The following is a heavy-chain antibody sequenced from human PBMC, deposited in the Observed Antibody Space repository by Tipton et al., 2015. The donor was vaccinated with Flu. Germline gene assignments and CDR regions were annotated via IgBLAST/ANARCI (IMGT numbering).Heavy chain of an antibody. CDR3: ASHPPPRISVPAPIDN. Sequence: GSLRLSCAASGFTFRRYGMSWVRQAPGKGLEWISGFSIRGGATFFADSVKGRFTISRDYYKNTLYLQMNSLRAEDTAVYYCASHPPPRISVPAPIDNWGQGTLVTVSS. V-gene: IGHV3-23*01. D-gene: IGHD6-19*01. CDR1: GFTFRRYG. J-gene: IGHJ4*02. CDR2: FSIRGGAT.